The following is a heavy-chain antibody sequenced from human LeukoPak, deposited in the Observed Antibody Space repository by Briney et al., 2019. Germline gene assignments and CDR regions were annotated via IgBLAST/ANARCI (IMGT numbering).Heavy chain of an antibody. CDR1: GGTFSSYA. D-gene: IGHD6-19*01. CDR2: IIPIFGTA. V-gene: IGHV1-69*01. Sequence: SVKVSCKASGGTFSSYAISWVRQAPGQGLEWMGGIIPIFGTANYAQKFQGRVTITADESTSTAYMELSSLRSEDTAVYYCASGAVAGSPYHYYYGMDVWGQGTTVTVSS. J-gene: IGHJ6*02. CDR3: ASGAVAGSPYHYYYGMDV.